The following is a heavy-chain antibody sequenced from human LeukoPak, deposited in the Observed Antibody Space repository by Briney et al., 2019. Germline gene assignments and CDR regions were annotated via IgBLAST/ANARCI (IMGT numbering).Heavy chain of an antibody. D-gene: IGHD3-10*01. V-gene: IGHV4-30-2*01. CDR2: IYHSGST. Sequence: PSQTLSLTCAVSGGSISSGGYSWSWIRQPPGKGLEWIGYIYHSGSTYYNPSLKSRVTISVDRSKNQFSLKLSSVTAADTAVYYCARGKYYGSGSYFDYWGQGTLSPSPQ. J-gene: IGHJ4*02. CDR3: ARGKYYGSGSYFDY. CDR1: GGSISSGGYS.